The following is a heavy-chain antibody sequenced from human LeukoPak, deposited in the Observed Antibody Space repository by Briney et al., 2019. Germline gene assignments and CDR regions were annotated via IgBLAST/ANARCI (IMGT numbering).Heavy chain of an antibody. J-gene: IGHJ4*02. V-gene: IGHV4-39*01. D-gene: IGHD3-10*01. CDR3: ARNHTHEVYGYYFDY. CDR2: IYYSGST. CDR1: GDSISSSISY. Sequence: SETLSLTCTVSGDSISSSISYWGWIRQPPGKGLEWIGSIYYSGSTHYNPSLKRRVIISVDTSKNQFSLRLSSVTAADTAVYYCARNHTHEVYGYYFDYWGQGTLITVSS.